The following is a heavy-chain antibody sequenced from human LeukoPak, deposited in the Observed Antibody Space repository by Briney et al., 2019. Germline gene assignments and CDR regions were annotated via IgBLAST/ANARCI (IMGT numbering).Heavy chain of an antibody. CDR2: ISYDGSNK. CDR3: ARTAPLGYCSGGSCSRGAFDI. CDR1: GFTFSSCG. V-gene: IGHV3-30*03. J-gene: IGHJ3*02. D-gene: IGHD2-15*01. Sequence: TGGSLRLSCAASGFTFSSCGMHWVRQAPGKGLEWVAVISYDGSNKYYADSVKGRFTISRDNSKNTLYPQMNSLRAEDTAVYYCARTAPLGYCSGGSCSRGAFDIWGQGTMVTVSS.